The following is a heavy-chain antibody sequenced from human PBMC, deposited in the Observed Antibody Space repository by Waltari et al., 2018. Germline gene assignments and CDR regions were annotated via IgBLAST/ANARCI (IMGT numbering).Heavy chain of an antibody. Sequence: QVQLQQWGAGLLKPSETLSLTCAVYGESFSGYYWICIRQPPGKGLEWIGQINHRGHINYNPSLKSRVTISADTSKDHFSLNLTSVTAADPAVYYCARGKTGYSHGFDVWGQGHTVTVS. CDR2: INHRGHI. CDR3: ARGKTGYSHGFDV. V-gene: IGHV4-34*01. D-gene: IGHD3-9*01. CDR1: GESFSGYY. J-gene: IGHJ6*02.